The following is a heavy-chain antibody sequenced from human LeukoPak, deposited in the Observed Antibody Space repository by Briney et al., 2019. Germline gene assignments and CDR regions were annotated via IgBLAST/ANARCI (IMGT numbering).Heavy chain of an antibody. CDR1: GGSVSSGSYY. V-gene: IGHV4-61*01. J-gene: IGHJ5*02. CDR3: AREQGNVVRDNWFDP. Sequence: PSETLSLTCTVSGGSVSSGSYYWSWIRQPPGKGLEWIGYIYYSGSTNYNPSLKSRVTISVDTSKNQFSLKLSSVTAADTAVYYCAREQGNVVRDNWFDPWGQGTLVTVSS. CDR2: IYYSGST. D-gene: IGHD3-10*01.